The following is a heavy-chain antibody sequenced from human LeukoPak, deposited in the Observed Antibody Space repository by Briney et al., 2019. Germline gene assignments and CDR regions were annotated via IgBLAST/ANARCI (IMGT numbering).Heavy chain of an antibody. J-gene: IGHJ4*02. Sequence: GGSLRLSCAASGFNFDTYSLNWVRQAPGGGLEWLSYINSRSTTIQYADSVKGRFSISRDNAENSLNLQMNSLRVEDTAVYYCARDGEDSSGWYGGWYFDHWGQGVLVTVSS. CDR2: INSRSTTI. V-gene: IGHV3-48*01. CDR3: ARDGEDSSGWYGGWYFDH. CDR1: GFNFDTYS. D-gene: IGHD6-19*01.